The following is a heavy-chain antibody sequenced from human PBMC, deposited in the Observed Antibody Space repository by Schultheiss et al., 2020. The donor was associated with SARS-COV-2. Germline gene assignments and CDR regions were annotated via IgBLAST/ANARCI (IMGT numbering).Heavy chain of an antibody. J-gene: IGHJ5*02. Sequence: SGPTLVKPTQTLTLTCTFSGFSLSTSGVGVGWIRQPPGKALEWLALIYWDDDKRYSPSLKSRLTITKDIPKKQVVLTMTNMDPVDTATYYCARIILGRSGGFWFDPWGQGTLVTVSS. V-gene: IGHV2-5*02. CDR2: IYWDDDK. D-gene: IGHD3/OR15-3a*01. CDR1: GFSLSTSGVG. CDR3: ARIILGRSGGFWFDP.